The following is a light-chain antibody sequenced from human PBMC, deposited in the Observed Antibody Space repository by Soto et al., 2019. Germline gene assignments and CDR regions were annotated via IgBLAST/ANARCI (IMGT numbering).Light chain of an antibody. CDR3: LQHNSYPLS. V-gene: IGKV1-17*03. CDR2: GAS. J-gene: IGKJ4*01. Sequence: DIQKTQSPSGMSASVGDIVTIRCRASQGISHYLAWFQQRPGQVPKRLIYGASTLQSGVPSRLSGSGSGTEFTLTISSPQPEDFGTYYCLQHNSYPLSFGGGTKVDIK. CDR1: QGISHY.